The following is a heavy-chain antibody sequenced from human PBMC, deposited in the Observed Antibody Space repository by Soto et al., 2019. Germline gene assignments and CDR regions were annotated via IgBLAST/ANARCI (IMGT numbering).Heavy chain of an antibody. J-gene: IGHJ4*02. V-gene: IGHV1-18*01. D-gene: IGHD1-26*01. CDR2: ISAYNGNT. Sequence: QVQLVQSGAEVKKPGASVKVSCKASGYTFTSYGISWVRQAPGQGLEWMGWISAYNGNTNYAQKLQGRVTMTTDTSTSTAYTALRSLRSDDPAVYSCPRDSSGSSPVYRGEGTLVTVSS. CDR3: PRDSSGSSPVY. CDR1: GYTFTSYG.